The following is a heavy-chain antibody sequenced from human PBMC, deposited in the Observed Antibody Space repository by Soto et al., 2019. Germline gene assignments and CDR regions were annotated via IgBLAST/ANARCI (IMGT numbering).Heavy chain of an antibody. CDR3: ARHEKYQLLYLPKNWFDP. D-gene: IGHD2-2*02. J-gene: IGHJ5*02. CDR2: IYYSGST. CDR1: GGSISSSSYY. Sequence: QLQLQESGPGLVKPSETLSLTCTVSGGSISSSSYYWGWIRQPPGKGLEWIGSIYYSGSTYYNPSLKSRVTISVDTSKNQFSLKLSSVTAADTAVYYCARHEKYQLLYLPKNWFDPWGQGTLVTVSS. V-gene: IGHV4-39*01.